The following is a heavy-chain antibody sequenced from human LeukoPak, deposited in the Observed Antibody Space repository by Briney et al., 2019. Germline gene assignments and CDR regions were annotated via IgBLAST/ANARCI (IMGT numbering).Heavy chain of an antibody. CDR2: TYYRSKWYN. CDR3: AREDYGGNSGTYFDY. V-gene: IGHV6-1*01. J-gene: IGHJ4*02. CDR1: GDSDSSNSAA. Sequence: SQTLSLTRAISGDSDSSNSAAWNWIRQSPSRGLEWLGRTYYRSKWYNEYAVSVRSRITINPDTPKNQFSLQLNSVTPEDTAVYYCAREDYGGNSGTYFDYWGQGTLVTVSS. D-gene: IGHD4-23*01.